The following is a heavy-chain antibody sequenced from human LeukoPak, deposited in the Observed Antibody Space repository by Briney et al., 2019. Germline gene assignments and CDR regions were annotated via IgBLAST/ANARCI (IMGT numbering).Heavy chain of an antibody. Sequence: ASVRVSCKVSGYTLTELSMHWVRQAPGKGLEWMGGFDPEDGETIYAQKSQGRVTMTEDTSTDTAYMELSSLRSEDTAVYYCATGHYSYMTTVTNWFDPWGQGTLVTVSS. V-gene: IGHV1-24*01. D-gene: IGHD4-11*01. CDR3: ATGHYSYMTTVTNWFDP. CDR1: GYTLTELS. CDR2: FDPEDGET. J-gene: IGHJ5*02.